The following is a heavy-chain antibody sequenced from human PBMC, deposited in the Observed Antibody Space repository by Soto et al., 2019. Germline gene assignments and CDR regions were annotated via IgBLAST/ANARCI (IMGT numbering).Heavy chain of an antibody. CDR3: ARDGRAFSIFGETMDV. CDR2: ISAYSGDT. J-gene: IGHJ6*02. CDR1: GYTFTNYA. Sequence: ASVKVSCKTSGYTFTNYAINWVRQAPGQGLQWMGWISAYSGDTKYAQRFQDRLTVTTDPSTTTAYMELRGLRSDDTAVYYCARDGRAFSIFGETMDVWGQGTTVTVSS. V-gene: IGHV1-18*01. D-gene: IGHD3-3*01.